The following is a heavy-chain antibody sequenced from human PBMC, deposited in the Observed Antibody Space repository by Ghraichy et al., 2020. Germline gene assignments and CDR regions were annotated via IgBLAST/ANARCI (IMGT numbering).Heavy chain of an antibody. D-gene: IGHD2-8*01. CDR3: ARPGAVYPSDAFDI. V-gene: IGHV4-34*01. CDR1: GGSFSGYY. Sequence: SETLSLTCAVYGGSFSGYYWSWIRQPPGKGLEWIGEINHSGSTNYNPSLKSRVTISVDTSKNQFSLKLSSVTAADTAVYYCARPGAVYPSDAFDIWGQGTMVTVSS. CDR2: INHSGST. J-gene: IGHJ3*02.